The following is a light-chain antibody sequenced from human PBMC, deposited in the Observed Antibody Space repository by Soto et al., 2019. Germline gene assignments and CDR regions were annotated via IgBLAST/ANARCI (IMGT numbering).Light chain of an antibody. CDR2: EVT. CDR3: SSSDRSAGHNYV. CDR1: SNDVGGYDS. J-gene: IGLJ1*01. Sequence: QSVRTPPSCVSVCLGESVAISCTRTSNDVGGYDSVSWYQQSPGKVPRLIIYEVTNRPSGISNRFSGSKSGNTASLTISGLQAEDEAVYSSSSSDRSAGHNYVFATGTKVTVL. V-gene: IGLV2-14*01.